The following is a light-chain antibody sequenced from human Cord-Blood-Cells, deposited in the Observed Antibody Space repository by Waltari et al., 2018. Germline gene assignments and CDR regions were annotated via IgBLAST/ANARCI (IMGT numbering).Light chain of an antibody. Sequence: QSVLTQPPSVSGAPGQRVTISCTGSSSNIGAGYDVHWYQQLPGTAPKLLIYGNSKRPSGVPDRFSGSKSGTSGSLAITGLQAEDEADYYCQSYDSSLSGSVFGGGTKLTVL. CDR3: QSYDSSLSGSV. V-gene: IGLV1-40*01. CDR2: GNS. J-gene: IGLJ3*02. CDR1: SSNIGAGYD.